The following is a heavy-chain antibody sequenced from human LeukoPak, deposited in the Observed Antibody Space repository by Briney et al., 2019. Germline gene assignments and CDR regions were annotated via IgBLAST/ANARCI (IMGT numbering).Heavy chain of an antibody. CDR2: INSDGSST. CDR3: LPSSSWTGFDY. J-gene: IGHJ4*02. D-gene: IGHD6-13*01. Sequence: GGSLRLSCTASGFTFSTYWMHWVRQAPGKGLVWVSRINSDGSSTSYADSVKGRFTISRDNAKNTLYLQMNSLRAEDTAVYYCLPSSSWTGFDYWGQGTLVTVSS. CDR1: GFTFSTYW. V-gene: IGHV3-74*01.